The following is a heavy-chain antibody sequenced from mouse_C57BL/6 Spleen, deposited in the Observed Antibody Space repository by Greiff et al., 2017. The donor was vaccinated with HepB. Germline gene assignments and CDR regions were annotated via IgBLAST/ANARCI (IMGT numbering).Heavy chain of an antibody. Sequence: QVQLQQPGAELVKPGASVKMSCKASGYTFTSYWITWVKQRPGQGLEWIGDIYPGSGSTNYNEKFKSKATLTVDTSSSTAYMQLSSLTSEDSAVYYCARVLLDYGYGRGYAMDYWGQGTSVTVSS. CDR1: GYTFTSYW. J-gene: IGHJ4*01. D-gene: IGHD2-2*01. CDR2: IYPGSGST. V-gene: IGHV1-55*01. CDR3: ARVLLDYGYGRGYAMDY.